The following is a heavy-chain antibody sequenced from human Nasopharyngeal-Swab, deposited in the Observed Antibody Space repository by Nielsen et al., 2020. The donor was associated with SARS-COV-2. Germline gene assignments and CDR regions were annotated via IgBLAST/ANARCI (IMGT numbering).Heavy chain of an antibody. J-gene: IGHJ5*02. CDR3: ARDLGDYGDYALDP. CDR2: IYHSGST. Sequence: RQAPGKGLEWIGSIYHSGSTYYSPSLKSRVTISVDTSKNQFSLKLSSVTAADTAVYYCARDLGDYGDYALDPWGQGTLVTVSS. V-gene: IGHV4-38-2*02. D-gene: IGHD4-17*01.